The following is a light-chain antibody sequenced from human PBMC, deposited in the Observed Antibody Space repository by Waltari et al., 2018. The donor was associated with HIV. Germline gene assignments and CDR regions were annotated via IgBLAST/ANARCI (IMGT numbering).Light chain of an antibody. Sequence: QPALTQPASVSGSPGQAITISCTGTRSDVGGYNFVSWYQQHPGKAPKLMIYEGSKRPSGVSNRFSGSKSGNTASLTISGLQAEDEADYYCCSYTSSNTYVFGTGTEVSVL. J-gene: IGLJ1*01. CDR2: EGS. CDR3: CSYTSSNTYV. V-gene: IGLV2-23*01. CDR1: RSDVGGYNF.